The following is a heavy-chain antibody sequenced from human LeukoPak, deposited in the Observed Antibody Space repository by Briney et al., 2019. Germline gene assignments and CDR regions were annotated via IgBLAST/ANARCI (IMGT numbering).Heavy chain of an antibody. V-gene: IGHV3-48*01. J-gene: IGHJ6*03. Sequence: PGGSLRLSCAASGFTFSSYSMNWVRQAPGKGLEWVSYISSSSSTIYYADSVKGRFTISRDNAKNSLYLQMNSLRAEDTAVYYCASWYYGSGSYSGYYYMDVWGKGTTVTVSS. CDR2: ISSSSSTI. CDR3: ASWYYGSGSYSGYYYMDV. D-gene: IGHD3-10*01. CDR1: GFTFSSYS.